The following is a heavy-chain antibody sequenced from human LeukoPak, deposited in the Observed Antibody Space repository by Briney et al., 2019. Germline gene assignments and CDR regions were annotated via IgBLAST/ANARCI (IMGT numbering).Heavy chain of an antibody. CDR3: AKGVNYFVLEY. D-gene: IGHD3-10*02. J-gene: IGHJ4*02. CDR1: GFTFSTYA. V-gene: IGHV3-23*01. CDR2: LSPSGGIT. Sequence: GGSLRLSCAASGFTFSTYAMSWVRQAPGKGLEWVSALSPSGGITYYEDSVKGRFTISRDNSKNTLYLQMNSLRAEDTAVYYCAKGVNYFVLEYWGQGTLVTISS.